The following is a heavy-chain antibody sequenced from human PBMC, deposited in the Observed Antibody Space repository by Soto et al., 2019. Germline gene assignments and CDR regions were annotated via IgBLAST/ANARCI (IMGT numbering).Heavy chain of an antibody. Sequence: QVQLVQSGAEAKKPGSSVKVSCKTSGGTFSSYAINWVRQAPGQGLGWMGGMAPLFRTTNYAQKFQGRVTITADTSTYTVYMELSELRSGDTAVYYCARGGYSSTWSNLLDRSGLDVWGQGTTVTVSS. CDR1: GGTFSSYA. CDR3: ARGGYSSTWSNLLDRSGLDV. J-gene: IGHJ6*02. V-gene: IGHV1-69*06. D-gene: IGHD6-13*01. CDR2: MAPLFRTT.